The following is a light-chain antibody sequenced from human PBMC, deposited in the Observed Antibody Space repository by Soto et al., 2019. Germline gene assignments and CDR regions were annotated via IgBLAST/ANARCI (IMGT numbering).Light chain of an antibody. J-gene: IGLJ2*01. V-gene: IGLV2-8*01. CDR1: TSDVGILNY. CDR3: CSYAGSNTLI. Sequence: QSARTQLPSGSGLLGRSVTISGTGTTSDVGILNYVSGYQQHPDQAPKLLIFEVNRRPSGVPDRFSASKSGNTASLTVSGLQAEDEADYYCCSYAGSNTLIFGGGTKLTVL. CDR2: EVN.